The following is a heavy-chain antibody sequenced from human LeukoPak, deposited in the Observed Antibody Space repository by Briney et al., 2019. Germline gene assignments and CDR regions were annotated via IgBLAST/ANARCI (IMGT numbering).Heavy chain of an antibody. J-gene: IGHJ3*02. CDR1: GGSISSYY. D-gene: IGHD3-22*01. CDR2: IYYSGST. V-gene: IGHV4-59*01. CDR3: ARGFDYYDSSGYYHLTDAFDI. Sequence: SETLSLTCTVSGGSISSYYWSWIRQPPGKGPEWIGYIYYSGSTNYNPSLKSRVTISVDTSKNQFSLKLSSVTAADTAVYYCARGFDYYDSSGYYHLTDAFDIWGQGTMVTVSS.